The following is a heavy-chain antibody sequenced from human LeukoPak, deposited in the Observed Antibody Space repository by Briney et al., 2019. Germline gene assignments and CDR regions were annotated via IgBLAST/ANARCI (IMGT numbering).Heavy chain of an antibody. CDR2: ISGSSGPT. Sequence: GGPLRLSCAASGFTFSNYAMSWVRQAPGKGLEWVSAISGSSGPTHYADSVKGRFTISRDNSRNTLYLQMNSLRAEDTAVYYCARDPGDAFDIWGQGTTVTVS. CDR3: ARDPGDAFDI. CDR1: GFTFSNYA. J-gene: IGHJ3*02. V-gene: IGHV3-23*01.